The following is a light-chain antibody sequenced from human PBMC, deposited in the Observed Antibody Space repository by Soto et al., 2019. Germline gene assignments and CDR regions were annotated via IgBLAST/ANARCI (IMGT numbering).Light chain of an antibody. CDR2: GTS. J-gene: IGKJ5*01. CDR3: QQYNKWPLT. CDR1: QSVSNN. V-gene: IGKV3D-15*01. Sequence: EIVMTQSPAALSVSPGERATLSCRASQSVSNNYLAWYQQKPGQAPRLLIYGTSNRATGIPDRFSGSGSGTDFTLTISRLEPEDFAGYHCQQYNKWPLTFGQGTRLEIK.